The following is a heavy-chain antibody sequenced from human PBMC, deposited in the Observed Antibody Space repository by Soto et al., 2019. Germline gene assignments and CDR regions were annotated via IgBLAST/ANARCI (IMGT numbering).Heavy chain of an antibody. V-gene: IGHV1-18*04. J-gene: IGHJ6*02. Sequence: QVQLVQSGAEGTKPGASVQVSCEASGYTFSSHGISWVRLAPGQGLEWLGWVSVYSGKPNYAQRLQGRVTTTRDIYTSTVERELRSRRSDDTAVYDGARDKWGLAVPDYHYDAMDGWGQGTTVTVSS. CDR1: GYTFSSHG. D-gene: IGHD6-19*01. CDR3: ARDKWGLAVPDYHYDAMDG. CDR2: VSVYSGKP.